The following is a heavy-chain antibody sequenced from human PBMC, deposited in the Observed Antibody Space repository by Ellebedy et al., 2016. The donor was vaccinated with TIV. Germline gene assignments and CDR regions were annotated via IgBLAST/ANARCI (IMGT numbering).Heavy chain of an antibody. CDR3: AKDRGGSYYYYFDH. Sequence: GESLKISCAASGFTFSSFGMHWVRQAPGKGLEWVAFIRYDESSEYYADSVKGRFTISRDTSKNTLYLRMNSLRIEDTAVYYCAKDRGGSYYYYFDHWGQGTLVTVSS. CDR2: IRYDESSE. D-gene: IGHD1-26*01. CDR1: GFTFSSFG. V-gene: IGHV3-30*02. J-gene: IGHJ4*02.